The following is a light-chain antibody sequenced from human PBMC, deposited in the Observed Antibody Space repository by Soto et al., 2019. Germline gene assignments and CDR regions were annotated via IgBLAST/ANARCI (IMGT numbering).Light chain of an antibody. CDR2: GAS. J-gene: IGKJ1*01. CDR3: QQYNNWPRT. CDR1: QSVGSN. V-gene: IGKV3-15*01. Sequence: EIVMTQSPATLSLSPGERPTLSWRASQSVGSNLAWYKQKPGQAPRLLIYGASTRATGIPARFSGSGSGTEFTLTISSLQSEDFEVYYCQQYNNWPRTFGQGTKVDI.